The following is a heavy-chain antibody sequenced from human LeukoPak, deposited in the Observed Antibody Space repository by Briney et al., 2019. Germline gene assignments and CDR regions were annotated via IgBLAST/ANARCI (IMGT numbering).Heavy chain of an antibody. D-gene: IGHD1-26*01. CDR1: VLTSSNFG. V-gene: IGHV3-30*18. J-gene: IGHJ3*02. CDR2: ISYDGNNK. Sequence: PGGSLRLSCVPSVLTSSNFGTHWVRPAPGRGREWVAVISYDGNNKYYAVSVKGRFTISRDNSKSTLYLEMDSLRPEDTAVYYCAELGAISPDAFDIWGEGTMVTVSS. CDR3: AELGAISPDAFDI.